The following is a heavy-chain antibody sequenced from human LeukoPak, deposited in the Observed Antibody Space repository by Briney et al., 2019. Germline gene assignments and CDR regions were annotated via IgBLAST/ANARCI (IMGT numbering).Heavy chain of an antibody. CDR1: GYTFTSYD. V-gene: IGHV1-8*01. CDR2: MSPNSGNT. CDR3: ARGPPNWGYDY. D-gene: IGHD7-27*01. J-gene: IGHJ4*02. Sequence: ASVKVSCKASGYTFTSYDINWVGQATGQGPEWMGWMSPNSGNTGYAQKFQGRVTMTRSTSMSTAYMELSSLRSEDTAVYYCARGPPNWGYDYWGQGTLVTVSS.